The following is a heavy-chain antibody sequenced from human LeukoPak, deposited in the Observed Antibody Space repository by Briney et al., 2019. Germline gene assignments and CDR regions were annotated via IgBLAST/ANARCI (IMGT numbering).Heavy chain of an antibody. CDR3: ARDLDDILTAYKPITYYFDY. CDR2: ISAYTGNT. Sequence: ATVKVSCKASGYTVTNYGISWVRQAPGQGLEWMGWISAYTGNTKYAQKFQGRVTMTADTSTRTAYMELRSLRTDDTAVYYCARDLDDILTAYKPITYYFDYWGQGTLVTVSS. CDR1: GYTVTNYG. J-gene: IGHJ4*02. D-gene: IGHD3-9*01. V-gene: IGHV1-18*01.